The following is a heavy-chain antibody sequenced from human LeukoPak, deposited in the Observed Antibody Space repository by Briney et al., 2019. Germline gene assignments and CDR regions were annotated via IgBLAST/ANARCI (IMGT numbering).Heavy chain of an antibody. CDR3: AREGYYYDSSGYSLHFDY. CDR2: IKPDVSEK. CDR1: GFPFSIYW. V-gene: IGHV3-7*01. J-gene: IGHJ4*02. Sequence: GGSLRLSCAASGFPFSIYWMSWVRQAPGEGLEWVANIKPDVSEKYYVDSVKGRFTISRDNGTNSLYLQMNSLRAEDTAVYYCAREGYYYDSSGYSLHFDYWGQGTLVTVSS. D-gene: IGHD3-22*01.